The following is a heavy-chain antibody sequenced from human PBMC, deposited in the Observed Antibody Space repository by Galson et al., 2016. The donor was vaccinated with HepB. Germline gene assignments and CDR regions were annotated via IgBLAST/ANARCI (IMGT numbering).Heavy chain of an antibody. J-gene: IGHJ1*01. D-gene: IGHD6-19*01. CDR1: GFTFSSHW. V-gene: IGHV3-7*01. CDR2: IKQDGSEK. CDR3: ARGRQWLTVTLIAEYFQH. Sequence: SLRLSCAASGFTFSSHWMSWVRQAPGKGLEWVANIKQDGSEKYYVDSVKGRFTISRDNAKNSLYLQMNSLRAEDTAVYYCARGRQWLTVTLIAEYFQHWGQGTLVTVSS.